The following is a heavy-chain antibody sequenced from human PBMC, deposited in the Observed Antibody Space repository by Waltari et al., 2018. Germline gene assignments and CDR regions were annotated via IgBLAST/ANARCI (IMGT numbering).Heavy chain of an antibody. D-gene: IGHD6-13*01. Sequence: QVQLQESGPGLVKASETLSLTCTVSGGSISSDYWSWIRQPPGKGLEWIGNVYYSGSTNYNPPLTNRVTISVDTSKNHFSLKLSSVTAADTAVYFCARELSSTHRSSWLKRGRSYYYGMDVWGQGTTVTVSS. V-gene: IGHV4-59*01. CDR3: ARELSSTHRSSWLKRGRSYYYGMDV. CDR2: VYYSGST. J-gene: IGHJ6*02. CDR1: GGSISSDY.